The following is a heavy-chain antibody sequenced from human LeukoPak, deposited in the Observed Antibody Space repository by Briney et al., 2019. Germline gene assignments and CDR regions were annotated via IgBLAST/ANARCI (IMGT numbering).Heavy chain of an antibody. Sequence: SVKVSCKASGGTFSSYAISWVRQAPGQGLEWMGRIIPIFGIANYAQKFQGRVTITTGKSTSTADMELSSLISEDTAVYYCARDQVAGTRWFDYWGQGTLVTVSS. CDR3: ARDQVAGTRWFDY. J-gene: IGHJ4*02. CDR1: GGTFSSYA. V-gene: IGHV1-69*04. CDR2: IIPIFGIA. D-gene: IGHD6-19*01.